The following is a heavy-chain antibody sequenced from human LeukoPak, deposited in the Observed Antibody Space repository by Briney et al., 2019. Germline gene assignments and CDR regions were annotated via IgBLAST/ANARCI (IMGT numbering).Heavy chain of an antibody. D-gene: IGHD6-6*01. Sequence: ASVKVSCKASGYTFSNYYMHWVRQAPGQGLEWMGMINSSGRFTNYAQNLQGRITMTRDTSTNTFYMELSSLRSDDTAVYYCAREEAANMSARRHFDYWGQGTLVTVSS. CDR3: AREEAANMSARRHFDY. CDR1: GYTFSNYY. J-gene: IGHJ4*02. V-gene: IGHV1-46*01. CDR2: INSSGRFT.